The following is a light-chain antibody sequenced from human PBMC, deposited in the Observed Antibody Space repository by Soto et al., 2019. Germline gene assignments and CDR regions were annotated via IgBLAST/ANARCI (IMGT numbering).Light chain of an antibody. J-gene: IGLJ1*01. CDR3: GSYAGSSAFYV. Sequence: QSALTQPASVSGSPGQSITISCTGTSSDVGYYNFVSWYQQHPGKAPKLIIYEVSNRPSGVSNRFSAPKSGNTASLTISGLQAEDEADYHCGSYAGSSAFYVFGTGTKLTVL. CDR1: SSDVGYYNF. CDR2: EVS. V-gene: IGLV2-14*01.